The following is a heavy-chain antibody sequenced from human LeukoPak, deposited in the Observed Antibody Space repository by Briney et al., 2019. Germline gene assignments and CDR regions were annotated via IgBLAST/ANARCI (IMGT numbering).Heavy chain of an antibody. CDR2: INSDGSST. Sequence: PGGSLRLSCAASGFTFSSYWMHWVRQAPGKGLVWVSRINSDGSSTNYADSVKGRFTISRDNAKNTLYLQMNSLRAEDTAVYYCARPGSPGWAPFDYWGQGTLVTVSS. J-gene: IGHJ4*02. CDR1: GFTFSSYW. CDR3: ARPGSPGWAPFDY. V-gene: IGHV3-74*01. D-gene: IGHD3-10*01.